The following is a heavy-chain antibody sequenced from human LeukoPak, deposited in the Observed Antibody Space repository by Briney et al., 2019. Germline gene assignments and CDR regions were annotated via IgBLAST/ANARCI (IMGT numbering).Heavy chain of an antibody. CDR1: GYSFTGYY. CDR2: INPSNAET. J-gene: IGHJ4*02. V-gene: IGHV1-46*01. Sequence: ASVTVSCKASGYSFTGYYVHWVRQAPGQGLEWVGIINPSNAETVYAQKFQGRVTMTTDTSTSTVYMELSSLTSDDTAVYYCTRFGESHFDFWGQGTLVTVSP. CDR3: TRFGESHFDF. D-gene: IGHD3-10*01.